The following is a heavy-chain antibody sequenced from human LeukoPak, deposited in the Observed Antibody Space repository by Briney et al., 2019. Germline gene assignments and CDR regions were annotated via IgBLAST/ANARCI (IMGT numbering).Heavy chain of an antibody. Sequence: GGSLRLSCAASGFTFSSYAMSRVRQAPGKGLEWVSAISGSGGSTYYADSVKGRFTISRDNSKNTLYLQMNSLRAEDTAVYYCAKDHGIVVVPAATHFDYWGQGTLVTVSS. V-gene: IGHV3-23*01. CDR3: AKDHGIVVVPAATHFDY. D-gene: IGHD2-2*01. J-gene: IGHJ4*02. CDR2: ISGSGGST. CDR1: GFTFSSYA.